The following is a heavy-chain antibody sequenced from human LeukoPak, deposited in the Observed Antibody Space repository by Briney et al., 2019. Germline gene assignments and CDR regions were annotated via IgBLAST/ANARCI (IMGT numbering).Heavy chain of an antibody. J-gene: IGHJ4*02. CDR3: ARDRGNYDSSDPLDY. CDR1: GYTFTSYG. V-gene: IGHV1-18*01. Sequence: GASVKVSCKASGYTFTSYGISWVRRAPGQGLEWMGWISAYNGNTNYAQKLQGRVTMTTDASTSTAYMELRSLRSDDTAVYYCARDRGNYDSSDPLDYWGQGTLVTVSS. D-gene: IGHD3-22*01. CDR2: ISAYNGNT.